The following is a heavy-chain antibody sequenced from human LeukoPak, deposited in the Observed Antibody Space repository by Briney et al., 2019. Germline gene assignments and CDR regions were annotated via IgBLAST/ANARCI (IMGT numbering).Heavy chain of an antibody. Sequence: SETLSLTCTVSGYSISSGYYWGWIRQPPGKGLEWIGSIYHSGNTYYNPSLKSRVTISVDTSKNQFSLKLSSVTAADTAVYYCAREPAWYYDSSGYLGPPSVDWFDPWGQGTLVTVSS. V-gene: IGHV4-38-2*02. J-gene: IGHJ5*02. CDR2: IYHSGNT. CDR3: AREPAWYYDSSGYLGPPSVDWFDP. CDR1: GYSISSGYY. D-gene: IGHD3-22*01.